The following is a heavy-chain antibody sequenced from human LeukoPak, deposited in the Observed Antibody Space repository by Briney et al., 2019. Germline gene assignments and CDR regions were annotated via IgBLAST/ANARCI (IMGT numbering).Heavy chain of an antibody. D-gene: IGHD4-17*01. CDR3: ARDSSVPYGITD. CDR1: GFTFSKYA. Sequence: GGSLRLSCAASGFTFSKYAMSWSGQLPGKGLDGSSAISGSDGNTFYADSVKGRFTISRDNSKNTLSLQMNNLRAEDTALYYCARDSSVPYGITDRGQGTLVTVSS. CDR2: ISGSDGNT. V-gene: IGHV3-23*01. J-gene: IGHJ4*02.